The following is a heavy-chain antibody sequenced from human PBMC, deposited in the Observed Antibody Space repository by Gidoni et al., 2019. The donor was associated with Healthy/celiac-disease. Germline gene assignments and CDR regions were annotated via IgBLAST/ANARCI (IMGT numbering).Heavy chain of an antibody. Sequence: EVQLVESGGGLVKPGGSLRLSCAASGFTFSSYSINWVRQAPGKGLEWVASISSSSSYIYYADSVKGRFTISRDNAKNSLYLQMNSLRAEDTAVYYCARESRYYDFWSGYSKPHYYYGMDVWGQGTTVTVSS. V-gene: IGHV3-21*01. CDR3: ARESRYYDFWSGYSKPHYYYGMDV. D-gene: IGHD3-3*01. J-gene: IGHJ6*02. CDR2: ISSSSSYI. CDR1: GFTFSSYS.